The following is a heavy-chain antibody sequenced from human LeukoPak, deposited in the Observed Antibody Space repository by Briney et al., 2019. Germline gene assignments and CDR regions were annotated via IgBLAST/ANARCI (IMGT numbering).Heavy chain of an antibody. CDR2: ISPDGRNT. CDR1: AFTFSSYA. Sequence: GGSLRLSCAASAFTFSSYAMHWVRQVPGKGLEWVASISPDGRNTHYSDSLKGRFTISRVNSNNTLFLQMSSLRPEDTAVHYCAKSRWTLASAAAGTDYWGQGTLVTVSS. J-gene: IGHJ4*02. D-gene: IGHD6-13*01. V-gene: IGHV3-30*18. CDR3: AKSRWTLASAAAGTDY.